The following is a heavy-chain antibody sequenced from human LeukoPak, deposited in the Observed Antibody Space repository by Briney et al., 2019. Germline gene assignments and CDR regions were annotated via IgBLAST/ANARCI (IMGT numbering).Heavy chain of an antibody. CDR1: GFTVSADF. V-gene: IGHV3-53*01. CDR3: ARDRNVDYFDY. J-gene: IGHJ4*02. Sequence: GGSLRLSCAASGFTVSADFMKWVRQAPGKGLEWVSMVQSGDRTYYAASVEGRFTISRDTSKNTLYLQMNSLRAEDTAVYYCARDRNVDYFDYWGQGTLVTVAS. D-gene: IGHD1-1*01. CDR2: VQSGDRT.